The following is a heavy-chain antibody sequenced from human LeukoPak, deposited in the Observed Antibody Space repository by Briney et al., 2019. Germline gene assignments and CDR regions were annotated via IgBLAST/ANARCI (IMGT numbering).Heavy chain of an antibody. CDR1: GYTFTGYY. CDR2: INPNSGGT. Sequence: ASVKVSCKASGYTFTGYYMHWVRQVPGQGLEWMGRINPNSGGTNFAQKFQGRVTMTRDTSISTAYMELSRLRSDDTAVYYCARASPKGYYDSSGYYTYWGQGTLVTVSS. J-gene: IGHJ4*02. V-gene: IGHV1-2*06. CDR3: ARASPKGYYDSSGYYTY. D-gene: IGHD3-22*01.